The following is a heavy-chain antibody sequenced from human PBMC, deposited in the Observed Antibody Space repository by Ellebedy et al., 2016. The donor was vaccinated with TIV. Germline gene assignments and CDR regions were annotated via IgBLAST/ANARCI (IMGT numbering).Heavy chain of an antibody. J-gene: IGHJ4*02. D-gene: IGHD3-22*01. Sequence: SETLSLXXTVSGGSISSYYWSWIRQPPGKGLEWIGYIYYSGSTNYNPSLKSRVTISVDTSKNQFSLKLSSVTAADTAVYYCASHYDSSGLHWGQGTLVTVSS. CDR2: IYYSGST. CDR3: ASHYDSSGLH. CDR1: GGSISSYY. V-gene: IGHV4-59*01.